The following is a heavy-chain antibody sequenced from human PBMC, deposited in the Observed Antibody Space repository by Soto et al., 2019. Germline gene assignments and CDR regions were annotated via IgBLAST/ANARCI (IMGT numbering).Heavy chain of an antibody. D-gene: IGHD6-19*01. Sequence: GGSLRLSCAAYGFTLSSHAMSWVRQAPGKGLEWVSAISGSGGSTNYADSVKGRFTISRDNSKNTLYLQMNSLRAEDTAVYYCANALPSTCSGGRYVPAYYYYGIDVLGQGTTGTVSS. V-gene: IGHV3-23*01. CDR3: ANALPSTCSGGRYVPAYYYYGIDV. CDR1: GFTLSSHA. CDR2: ISGSGGST. J-gene: IGHJ6*02.